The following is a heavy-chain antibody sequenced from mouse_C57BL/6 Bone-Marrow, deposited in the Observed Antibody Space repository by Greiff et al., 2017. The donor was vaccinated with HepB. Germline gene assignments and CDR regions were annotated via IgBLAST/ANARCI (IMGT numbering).Heavy chain of an antibody. V-gene: IGHV1-55*01. CDR3: ALTGTSFDY. CDR1: GYTFTSYW. Sequence: QVHVKQPGAELVKPGASVKMSCKASGYTFTSYWITWVKQRPGQGLEWIGDIYPGSGSTNYNEKFKSKATLTVDTSSSTAYMQLSSLTSEDSAVYYCALTGTSFDYWGQGTTLTVSS. J-gene: IGHJ2*01. D-gene: IGHD4-1*01. CDR2: IYPGSGST.